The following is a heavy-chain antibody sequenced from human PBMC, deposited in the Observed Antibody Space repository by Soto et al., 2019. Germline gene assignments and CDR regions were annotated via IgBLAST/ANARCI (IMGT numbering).Heavy chain of an antibody. CDR2: ISYSGRT. CDR1: GDSISSGAYY. CDR3: ARARQYYDCEFDP. V-gene: IGHV4-31*03. J-gene: IGHJ5*02. D-gene: IGHD3-22*01. Sequence: QVQLQESGPGLVKPSQTLSLTCTVSGDSISSGAYYWSWIRQHPGKGLEWIGYISYSGRTYYNPSLRSRLTISIDTSENQFSLKLTSVTAADTAMYSCARARQYYDCEFDPWGQGTLVTVSS.